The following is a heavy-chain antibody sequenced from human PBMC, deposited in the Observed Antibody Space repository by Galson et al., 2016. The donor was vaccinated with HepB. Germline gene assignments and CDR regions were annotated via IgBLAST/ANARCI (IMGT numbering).Heavy chain of an antibody. CDR1: GDSVYNNGAA. J-gene: IGHJ6*02. Sequence: CAISGDSVYNNGAAWVWIRQSPSRGLEWLGGTFYRSTWENHYAGSVKNRITISPDTSRNQFSLHLNSVTPEDTAVYYCARAVMLGRGMDVWGQGTTVTVFS. D-gene: IGHD3-10*01. CDR2: TFYRSTWEN. V-gene: IGHV6-1*01. CDR3: ARAVMLGRGMDV.